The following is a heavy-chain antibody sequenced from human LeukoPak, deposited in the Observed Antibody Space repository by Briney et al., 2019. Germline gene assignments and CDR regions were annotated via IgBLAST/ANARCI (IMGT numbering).Heavy chain of an antibody. V-gene: IGHV4-34*01. CDR3: ARGGGGYSGYGSDFDY. CDR2: INHSGST. J-gene: IGHJ4*02. D-gene: IGHD5-12*01. CDR1: GGSFSGYY. Sequence: SETPSLTCAVYGGSFSGYYWSWIRQPPGKGLEWIGEINHSGSTNYDPSLKSRVTISVETSKNQFSLKLSSVTAADTAVYYCARGGGGYSGYGSDFDYWGQGTLVTVSS.